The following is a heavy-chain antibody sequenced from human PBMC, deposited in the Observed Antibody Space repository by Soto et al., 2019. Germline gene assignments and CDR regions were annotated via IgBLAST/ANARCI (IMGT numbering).Heavy chain of an antibody. CDR2: IYYSGST. CDR1: GGSISSYY. CDR3: ARLITMVRGSYNRWFDP. D-gene: IGHD3-10*01. V-gene: IGHV4-59*08. J-gene: IGHJ5*02. Sequence: SETLSLTCTVSGGSISSYYWSWIRQPPGKGLEWIGYIYYSGSTNYNPSLKSRVTISVDTSKNQFSLKLSSVTAADTAVYYCARLITMVRGSYNRWFDPWGQGTLVTVSS.